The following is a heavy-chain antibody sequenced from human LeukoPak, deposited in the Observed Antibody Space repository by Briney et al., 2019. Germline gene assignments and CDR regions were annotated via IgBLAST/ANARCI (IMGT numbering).Heavy chain of an antibody. Sequence: SETLSLTCTVSGDSISSSSYYWGWIRQPPGKGLEWIGSIYYSGTTSYNPSLKSRVTISVDTSKNQFSLMLTSVTASDTAVYFCGGAATGTVGWFDPWGQGTLVTVSS. D-gene: IGHD6-13*01. J-gene: IGHJ5*02. V-gene: IGHV4-39*01. CDR3: GGAATGTVGWFDP. CDR1: GDSISSSSYY. CDR2: IYYSGTT.